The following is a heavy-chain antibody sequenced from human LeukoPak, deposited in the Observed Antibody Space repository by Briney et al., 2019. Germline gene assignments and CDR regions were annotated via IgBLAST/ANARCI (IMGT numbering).Heavy chain of an antibody. CDR2: IYYSGST. Sequence: SETLSLTCTVSGGSISSYYWGWIRQPPGKGLEWIGSIYYSGSTYYNPSLKSRVTISVDTSKNHFSLKLSSVTAADTAVYYCARDFRGGYDFWSGYYTPYYFDYWGQGTLVTVSP. V-gene: IGHV4-39*07. CDR1: GGSISSYY. J-gene: IGHJ4*02. D-gene: IGHD3-3*01. CDR3: ARDFRGGYDFWSGYYTPYYFDY.